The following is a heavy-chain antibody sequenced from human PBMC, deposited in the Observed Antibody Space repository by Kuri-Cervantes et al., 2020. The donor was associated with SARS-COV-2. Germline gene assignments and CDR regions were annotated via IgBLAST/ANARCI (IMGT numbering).Heavy chain of an antibody. CDR3: ARSSLGYCSGGSCSNWFDP. Sequence: ASVKVSCKASGYTFTSYDINWVRQATGQGLEWTGWMNPNSGNTGYAQKFQGRVTMTRDTSTSTVYMELSSLRSEDTAVYYCARSSLGYCSGGSCSNWFDPWGQGTLVTVSS. D-gene: IGHD2-15*01. V-gene: IGHV1-8*02. J-gene: IGHJ5*02. CDR1: GYTFTSYD. CDR2: MNPNSGNT.